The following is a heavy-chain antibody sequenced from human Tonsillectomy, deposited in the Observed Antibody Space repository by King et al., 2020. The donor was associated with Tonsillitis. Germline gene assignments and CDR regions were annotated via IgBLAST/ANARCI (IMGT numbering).Heavy chain of an antibody. J-gene: IGHJ4*02. D-gene: IGHD5-18*01. V-gene: IGHV3-23*03. CDR3: AKTPIVTPSPPLFDS. CDR1: GFTFSTYA. Sequence: EVQLVESGGGLVQPGGSLRLSCAASGFTFSTYAMSWVRQAPGKGLEWVSVIYSGGLITYYADSVKGRFTISRDNSKNTLYLQMNSLRAEDTAVYYCAKTPIVTPSPPLFDSWGQGTLVTVSS. CDR2: IYSGGLIT.